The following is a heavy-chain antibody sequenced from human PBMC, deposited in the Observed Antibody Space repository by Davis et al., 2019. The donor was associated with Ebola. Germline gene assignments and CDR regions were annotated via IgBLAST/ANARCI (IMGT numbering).Heavy chain of an antibody. J-gene: IGHJ5*02. CDR2: IYSGGST. CDR3: ARVREEGVDP. CDR1: GFTVSSNY. D-gene: IGHD3-10*01. V-gene: IGHV3-53*01. Sequence: AGSLTLSCAASGFTVSSNYMSWVRQAPGKGLEWVSVIYSGGSTYYADSVKGRFTISRDNSKNTLYLQMNSLRAEDTAVYYCARVREEGVDPWGQGTLVTVSS.